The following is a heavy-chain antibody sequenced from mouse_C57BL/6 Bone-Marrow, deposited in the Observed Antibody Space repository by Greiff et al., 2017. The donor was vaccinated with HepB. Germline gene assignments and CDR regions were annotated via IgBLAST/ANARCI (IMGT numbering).Heavy chain of an antibody. J-gene: IGHJ3*01. Sequence: QVQLQQPGAELVKPGASVKLSCKASGYTFTSYWMQWVKQRPGQGLEWIGEIDPSDSYTNYNPKFKGKATVTVDPSSSTADMQLSSLTSEDSAVYYCATYYDPAWFAYWGQGTLVTVSA. V-gene: IGHV1-50*01. D-gene: IGHD2-10*01. CDR2: IDPSDSYT. CDR1: GYTFTSYW. CDR3: ATYYDPAWFAY.